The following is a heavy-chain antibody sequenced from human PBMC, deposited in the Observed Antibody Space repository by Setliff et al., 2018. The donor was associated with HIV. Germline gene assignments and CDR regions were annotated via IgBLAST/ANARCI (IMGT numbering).Heavy chain of an antibody. Sequence: PGGSLRLSCKASGFTFSDHTMSWFRQAPGKGLECIGFIRSKAYGGTTEYAASVKGRCTISRDDSKSIAYLQMNSLKTEDTAVYFCTREKDSSGWYLNWFDPWGQGTLVTVSS. D-gene: IGHD6-19*01. CDR3: TREKDSSGWYLNWFDP. CDR2: IRSKAYGGTT. CDR1: GFTFSDHT. J-gene: IGHJ5*02. V-gene: IGHV3-49*03.